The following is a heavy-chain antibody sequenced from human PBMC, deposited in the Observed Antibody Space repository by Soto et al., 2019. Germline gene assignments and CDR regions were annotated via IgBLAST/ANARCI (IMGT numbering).Heavy chain of an antibody. CDR2: VYHTGTT. J-gene: IGHJ5*01. CDR1: GDSISSINW. V-gene: IGHV4-4*02. D-gene: IGHD2-2*02. Sequence: QVRLLESGPGLVKPSGTLSLTCDVSGDSISSINWWIWVRQPPGKGLQWIGEVYHTGTTNYNPSLKSRVTISVDKSQNHFSLNVTSVTAADTAVYYCARSSEFFAISLLDTWGQGALVTVSS. CDR3: ARSSEFFAISLLDT.